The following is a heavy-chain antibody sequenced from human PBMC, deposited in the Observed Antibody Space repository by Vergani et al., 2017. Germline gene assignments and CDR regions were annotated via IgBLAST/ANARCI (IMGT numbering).Heavy chain of an antibody. CDR1: GGTFSSYA. J-gene: IGHJ4*02. CDR2: IIPIFGPP. CDR3: AGYTRATRFLSSTYYFDY. Sequence: QVQLVQSGAEVKKPGSSVKVSCKASGGTFSSYAISWVRQAPGQGLEWMGGIIPIFGPPNDAQKFQGRVTITADESTSTAYMELSSLSSEDTAVYYCAGYTRATRFLSSTYYFDYWGQGTLVTVSS. V-gene: IGHV1-69*01. D-gene: IGHD1-26*01.